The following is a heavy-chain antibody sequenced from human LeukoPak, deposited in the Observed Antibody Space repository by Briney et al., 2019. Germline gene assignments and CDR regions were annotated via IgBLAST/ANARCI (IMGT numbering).Heavy chain of an antibody. J-gene: IGHJ4*02. CDR1: GFTFSNYG. Sequence: GGSLRLSCAASGFTFSNYGMSWLRQAPGKGLEWVSAISGSGGSIYYADSVKGRFTISRDNSKNTPYVQVNSLRAENTAVYYCARDLGYCTNGVCHTRFDYWGQGTLVAVSS. D-gene: IGHD2-8*01. CDR2: ISGSGGSI. V-gene: IGHV3-23*01. CDR3: ARDLGYCTNGVCHTRFDY.